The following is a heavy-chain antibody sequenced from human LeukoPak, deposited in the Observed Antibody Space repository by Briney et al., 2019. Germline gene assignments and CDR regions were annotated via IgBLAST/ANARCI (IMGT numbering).Heavy chain of an antibody. CDR2: IKSKAHGGTT. CDR1: GFTFSNAW. CDR3: WDTNWNGDWDY. J-gene: IGHJ4*02. D-gene: IGHD1-1*01. Sequence: GGSLRLSCAASGFTFSNAWMHWVRQAPGKGLEWGGRIKSKAHGGTTDYAAPVKGRFTISRDDSKNTLYLQMNSLKTEDTAVYYCWDTNWNGDWDYWGQGTLVTVSS. V-gene: IGHV3-15*01.